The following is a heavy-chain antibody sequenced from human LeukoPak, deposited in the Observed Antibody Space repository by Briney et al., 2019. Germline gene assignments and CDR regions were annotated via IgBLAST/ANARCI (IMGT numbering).Heavy chain of an antibody. Sequence: GGSLRISCAASGFTFTNHGMTWVRQAPGKGLEWVAVISVSGTTTYYADSVKGRFTISRDNSKSTLFLQMNSLRVEDTAVYYCAKDQSPKRYRQTSDSRGQGTLVTVSS. D-gene: IGHD5-18*01. CDR2: ISVSGTTT. J-gene: IGHJ4*02. CDR1: GFTFTNHG. CDR3: AKDQSPKRYRQTSDS. V-gene: IGHV3-23*01.